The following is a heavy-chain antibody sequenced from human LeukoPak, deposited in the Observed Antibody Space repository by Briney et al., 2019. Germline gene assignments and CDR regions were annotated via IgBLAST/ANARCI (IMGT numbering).Heavy chain of an antibody. D-gene: IGHD2-8*01. Sequence: GGSLRLSCAASGFTFDDYTFHWVRQAPGKGLEWVSLISRDGGSTYYADSVRGRFTISRDNSKNSLYLQMNSLRTEDTALYCCTKDRYCTTTFCPLDYWGQGTLVTVSS. CDR1: GFTFDDYT. V-gene: IGHV3-43*01. CDR2: ISRDGGST. CDR3: TKDRYCTTTFCPLDY. J-gene: IGHJ4*02.